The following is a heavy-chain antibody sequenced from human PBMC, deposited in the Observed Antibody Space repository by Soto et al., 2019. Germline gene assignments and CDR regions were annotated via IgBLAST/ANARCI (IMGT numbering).Heavy chain of an antibody. D-gene: IGHD5-18*01. CDR1: GFTFSSYA. V-gene: IGHV3-30-3*01. CDR2: ISYDGSNK. CDR3: ARDLTAMAPFHYYYYGMDV. Sequence: QVQLVESGGGVVQPGRSLRLSWAASGFTFSSYAMHWVRQAPGKGLEWVAVISYDGSNKYYADSVKGRFTNSRDNSKNTLYLQMNSLRAEDTAVYYCARDLTAMAPFHYYYYGMDVWGQGTTVTVSS. J-gene: IGHJ6*02.